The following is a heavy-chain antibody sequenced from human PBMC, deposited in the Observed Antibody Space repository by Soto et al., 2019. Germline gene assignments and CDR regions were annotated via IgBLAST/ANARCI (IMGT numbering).Heavy chain of an antibody. Sequence: ASVKVSCKASGYTFTSYDINWVRQAPGQGLEWMGWMNPNSGNTGYAQKFQGRVTMTRNTSISTAYMELSSLRSEDTAVYYGARGISAKGDSSSWYNWFDPWGQGTLVTVSS. V-gene: IGHV1-8*01. CDR3: ARGISAKGDSSSWYNWFDP. J-gene: IGHJ5*02. CDR2: MNPNSGNT. CDR1: GYTFTSYD. D-gene: IGHD6-13*01.